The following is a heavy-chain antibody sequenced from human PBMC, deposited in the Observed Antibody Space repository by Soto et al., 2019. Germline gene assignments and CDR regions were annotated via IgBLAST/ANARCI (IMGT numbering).Heavy chain of an antibody. D-gene: IGHD4-17*01. V-gene: IGHV4-39*06. CDR1: GGSISSSSSY. Sequence: PSETLSLTCTVSGGSISSSSSYWGWFGQPPGKGLEWIGYIDYKGNTKYNPSLKSRVTTSVDPSNNLFPLNLKSVTAADTAVYHCGGPYSGDYYFDSWGQGILVTVSS. J-gene: IGHJ4*02. CDR2: IDYKGNT. CDR3: GGPYSGDYYFDS.